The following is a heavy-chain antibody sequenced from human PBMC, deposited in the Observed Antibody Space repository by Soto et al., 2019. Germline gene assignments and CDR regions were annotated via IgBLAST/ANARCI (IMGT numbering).Heavy chain of an antibody. CDR2: INPNSGGT. CDR3: ARADIVVVPAAIYYYYGMDV. D-gene: IGHD2-2*01. J-gene: IGHJ6*02. Sequence: GASVKVSCKASGYTFTGYYMHWVRQAPGQGLEWMGWINPNSGGTNYAQKFQGRVTMTRDTSISTAYMELSRLRSDDTAVYYCARADIVVVPAAIYYYYGMDVWGQGTTVTV. V-gene: IGHV1-2*02. CDR1: GYTFTGYY.